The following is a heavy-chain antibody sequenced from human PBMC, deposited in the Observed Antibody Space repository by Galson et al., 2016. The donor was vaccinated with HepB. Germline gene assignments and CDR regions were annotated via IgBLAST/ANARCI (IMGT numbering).Heavy chain of an antibody. Sequence: SLRLSCAASGLTFSRDGMHWVRQPPGKGLEWVAVIWSDGHTKFYADSVKGRFTISRDNSKNTLFLQMNTLRAEDPAVYYCARAHPIMLNYFDYWGQGTLFTVSS. CDR1: GLTFSRDG. CDR2: IWSDGHTK. J-gene: IGHJ4*02. V-gene: IGHV3-33*01. CDR3: ARAHPIMLNYFDY. D-gene: IGHD3-16*01.